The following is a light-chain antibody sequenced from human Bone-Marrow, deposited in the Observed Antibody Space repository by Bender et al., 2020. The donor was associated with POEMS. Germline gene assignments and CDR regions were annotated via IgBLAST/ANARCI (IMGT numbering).Light chain of an antibody. J-gene: IGLJ3*02. Sequence: QSVLTQPPSASGTPGQRVTISCSGGSSNIGAHAVNWYQHLPGTATQLLIYSSHRRPSEVPERFSGSRSGTSASLAISGLQSEDEADYNCAVCDDSLKGWVFGGVTKLTVL. CDR2: SSH. CDR3: AVCDDSLKGWV. CDR1: SSNIGAHA. V-gene: IGLV1-44*01.